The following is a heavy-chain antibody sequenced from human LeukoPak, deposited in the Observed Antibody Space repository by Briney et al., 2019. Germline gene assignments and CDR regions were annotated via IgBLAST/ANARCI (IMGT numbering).Heavy chain of an antibody. J-gene: IGHJ4*02. CDR1: GFTFSYYE. CDR2: ITSSGYTI. D-gene: IGHD6-13*01. CDR3: ARGHGSSYDY. Sequence: GGSLRLSCAASGFTFSYYEMNWVRQAPGKGLEWVSYITSSGYTIYYADSVKGRFTISRDNAKNSLYLQMNSLRAEDTAVYYCARGHGSSYDYWGQGTLVTVSS. V-gene: IGHV3-48*03.